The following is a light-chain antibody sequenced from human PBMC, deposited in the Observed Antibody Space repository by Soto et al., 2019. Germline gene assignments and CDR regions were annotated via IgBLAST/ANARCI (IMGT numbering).Light chain of an antibody. CDR1: QRASRQY. J-gene: IGKJ1*01. Sequence: EIVLTQSPATLLLWLPGERATLSCRASQRASRQYLSWYQQRPDQPPRLLIYGVSMRADGIPDRFSGSGSGSEFTLTINRLEPEDFAVYYCQDFDSPQWTFGQGTKV. CDR3: QDFDSPQWT. CDR2: GVS. V-gene: IGKV3-20*01.